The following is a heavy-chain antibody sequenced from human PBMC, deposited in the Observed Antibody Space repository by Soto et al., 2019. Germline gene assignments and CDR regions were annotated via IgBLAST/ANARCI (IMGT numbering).Heavy chain of an antibody. Sequence: SETLSLTCTVSGGSISSSSYYWGWIRQPPGKGLEWIGSIYYSGSTYYNPSLKSRVTISVDTSKNQFSLKLSSVTAAETAVYYCARPSYSSSSRYYYYYMDVWGKGTTVTVSS. V-gene: IGHV4-39*01. J-gene: IGHJ6*03. CDR1: GGSISSSSYY. D-gene: IGHD6-6*01. CDR3: ARPSYSSSSRYYYYYMDV. CDR2: IYYSGST.